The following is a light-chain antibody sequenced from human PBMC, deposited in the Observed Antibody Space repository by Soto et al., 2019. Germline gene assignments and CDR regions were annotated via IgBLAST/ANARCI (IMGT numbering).Light chain of an antibody. J-gene: IGKJ1*01. Sequence: EIVLTQSPGTLSLSPGERATLSCRASQSVSSSYLAWYQQKPGQAPRLLIYGASSRATGIPDRFSGSGSGTDFTLTISRLEPEDFAVYYCQQYVSSPGTFGQGTQGEIK. V-gene: IGKV3-20*01. CDR3: QQYVSSPGT. CDR1: QSVSSSY. CDR2: GAS.